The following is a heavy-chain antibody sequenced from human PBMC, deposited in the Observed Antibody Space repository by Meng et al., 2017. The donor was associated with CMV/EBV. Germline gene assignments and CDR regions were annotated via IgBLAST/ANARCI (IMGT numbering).Heavy chain of an antibody. V-gene: IGHV4-61*08. CDR1: AGSVNSVGYY. CDR3: AREGETNWFDP. CDR2: IYFNGDT. J-gene: IGHJ5*02. Sequence: CTVSAGSVNSVGYYWSWIRQPPGKGLEWIGYIYFNGDTKYNPSLKSRVTISLDTSKNQFSLKVSSVTATDTAVYYCAREGETNWFDPWGQGTLVTVSS.